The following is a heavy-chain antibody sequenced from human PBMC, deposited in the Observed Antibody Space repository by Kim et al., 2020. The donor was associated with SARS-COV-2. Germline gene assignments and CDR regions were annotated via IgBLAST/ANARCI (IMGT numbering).Heavy chain of an antibody. Sequence: SETLSLTCTVSGGSISSYYWSWIRQPPGKGLEWIGYIYSSGSTKYNPSLKSRVTMLVDTSKNQFSLKLSSVTAADTAIYYCARYSGNSSRWFDTWGQGTLVTVSS. J-gene: IGHJ5*02. CDR1: GGSISSYY. D-gene: IGHD1-26*01. CDR2: IYSSGST. CDR3: ARYSGNSSRWFDT. V-gene: IGHV4-59*01.